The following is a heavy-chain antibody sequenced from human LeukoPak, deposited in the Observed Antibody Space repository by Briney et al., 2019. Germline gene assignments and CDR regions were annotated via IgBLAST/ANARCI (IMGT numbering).Heavy chain of an antibody. J-gene: IGHJ4*02. CDR2: IFQSGNT. CDR3: AKADYDSEFDY. V-gene: IGHV4-38-2*02. CDR1: GYSISGGYY. Sequence: PSETLSLTCSVSGYSISGGYYWGWIRQPPGKGLEWIGSIFQSGNTYYSPSLKSRVTISVDTSKNQFSLKLSSVTAADTAVYYCAKADYDSEFDYWGQGTLVTVSS. D-gene: IGHD3-22*01.